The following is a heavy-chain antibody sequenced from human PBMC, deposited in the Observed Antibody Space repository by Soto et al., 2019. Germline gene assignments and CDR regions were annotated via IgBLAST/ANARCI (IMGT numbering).Heavy chain of an antibody. CDR3: ARGGVAARKGRWFDP. J-gene: IGHJ5*02. CDR2: IHYSGST. Sequence: QVQLQESGPGLVKPSETLSLTCTVSGGSISSYYWGWIRQPPGKGLEWIGYIHYSGSTNYNPSLRSRVTISVETPKNQFSLKVNAMIAADTAIYYCARGGVAARKGRWFDPWGQGTLVTVSS. V-gene: IGHV4-59*01. D-gene: IGHD6-6*01. CDR1: GGSISSYY.